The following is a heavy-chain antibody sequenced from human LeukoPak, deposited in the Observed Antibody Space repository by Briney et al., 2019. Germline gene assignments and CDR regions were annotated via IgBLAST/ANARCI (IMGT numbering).Heavy chain of an antibody. D-gene: IGHD2-21*01. CDR3: ARMYLRLRHRGFDP. J-gene: IGHJ5*02. CDR2: INPNSGGT. V-gene: IGHV1-2*02. CDR1: GYTFTGYY. Sequence: ASVKVSCKASGYTFTGYYMHWVRQAPGQGLEWMGWINPNSGGTNYAQKFQGRVTMTRDTSISTAYMELSRLRSDDTAVYYCARMYLRLRHRGFDPWGQGTLVTVSS.